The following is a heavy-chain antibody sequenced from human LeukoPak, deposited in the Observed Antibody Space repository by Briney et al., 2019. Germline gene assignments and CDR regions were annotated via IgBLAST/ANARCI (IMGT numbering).Heavy chain of an antibody. V-gene: IGHV4-39*07. CDR3: ARGSVTTLVFDY. Sequence: PSETLSLTCTVSGGSISSSSYYWGWIRQPPGKGLEWIGSIYYSGSTYYNPSLKSRVTISVDTSKNQFSLKLSSVTAADTAVYYCARGSVTTLVFDYWGQGTLVTVSS. J-gene: IGHJ4*02. D-gene: IGHD4-11*01. CDR1: GGSISSSSYY. CDR2: IYYSGST.